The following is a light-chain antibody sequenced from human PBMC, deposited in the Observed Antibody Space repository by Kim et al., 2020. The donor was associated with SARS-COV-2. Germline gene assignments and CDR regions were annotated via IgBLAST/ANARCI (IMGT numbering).Light chain of an antibody. J-gene: IGLJ2*01. CDR2: RNN. CDR3: SAWDSSLSAVV. Sequence: RQTATRPCPGNSNNCGNQGSAWRQQHPGHPPKLLSYRNNNRPSGISERLSASRSGNTASLTITGLQPEDEADYYCSAWDSSLSAVVFGGGTQLTVL. V-gene: IGLV10-54*01. CDR1: SNNCGNQG.